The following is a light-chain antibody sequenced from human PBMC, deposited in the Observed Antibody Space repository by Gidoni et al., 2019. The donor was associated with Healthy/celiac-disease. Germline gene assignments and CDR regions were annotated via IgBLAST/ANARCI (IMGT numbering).Light chain of an antibody. J-gene: IGKJ1*01. CDR2: DAS. CDR3: QQYNSYSWT. Sequence: SPSTLSASVGDRVTITCRASQSISSWLAWYQQKPGKAPKLLIYDASSLESGVPSRFSGSGSGTEFTLTISSLQPDDFATYYCQQYNSYSWTFGQETKVEIK. CDR1: QSISSW. V-gene: IGKV1-5*01.